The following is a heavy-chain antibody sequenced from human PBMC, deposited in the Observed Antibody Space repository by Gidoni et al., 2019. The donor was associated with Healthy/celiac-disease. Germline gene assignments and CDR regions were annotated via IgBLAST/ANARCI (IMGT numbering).Heavy chain of an antibody. D-gene: IGHD3-3*01. J-gene: IGHJ6*02. CDR3: ARVPPDGFGGMDV. Sequence: QVQLQESGPGLVKPSQTLSLTCTITGVPISSGGYYWSWIRQHPGKGLEWIGYIYYRGSTYYNPSRKSRVTISVDPSKNQFSLKLGSVTAADTAVYYCARVPPDGFGGMDVWGQGTTVTVSS. V-gene: IGHV4-31*03. CDR1: GVPISSGGYY. CDR2: IYYRGST.